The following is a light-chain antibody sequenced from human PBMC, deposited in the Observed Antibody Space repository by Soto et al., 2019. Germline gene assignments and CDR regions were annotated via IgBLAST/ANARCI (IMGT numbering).Light chain of an antibody. V-gene: IGKV1-5*03. CDR3: QQYSSSSVT. Sequence: DIQMTQSPSTPASVGDRVTITCRASQSISRWLAWYQQKPGEAPKLLIYGASSLESGVPSRFSGSGSGTEFTLTISSLLPDDFATYYCQQYSSSSVTFGGGTKVDIK. CDR2: GAS. CDR1: QSISRW. J-gene: IGKJ4*01.